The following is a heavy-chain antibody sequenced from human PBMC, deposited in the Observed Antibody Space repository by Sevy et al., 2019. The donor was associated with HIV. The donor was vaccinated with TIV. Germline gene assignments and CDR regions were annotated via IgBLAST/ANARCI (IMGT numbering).Heavy chain of an antibody. J-gene: IGHJ3*02. Sequence: GGSLRLSCAASGFTFSSYAMHWVRQAPGKGLEWVAVISYYGGNKYYADSVKGRFTISRDNSKNTLYLQMNSLRAEDTAVYYCARDIVVVPAAQGGNDAFDIWGQGTMVTVS. CDR2: ISYYGGNK. CDR3: ARDIVVVPAAQGGNDAFDI. CDR1: GFTFSSYA. D-gene: IGHD2-2*01. V-gene: IGHV3-30-3*01.